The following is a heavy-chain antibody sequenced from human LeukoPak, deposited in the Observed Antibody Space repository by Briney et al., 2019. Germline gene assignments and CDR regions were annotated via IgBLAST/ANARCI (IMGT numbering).Heavy chain of an antibody. CDR3: ARAGGYCGRISCPYYFDY. J-gene: IGHJ4*02. CDR1: GYTFTSYA. D-gene: IGHD2-15*01. CDR2: MNPNSGNT. Sequence: ASVKVSCKASGYTFTSYAMNWVRQAPGQGLEWMGWMNPNSGNTGYAQKFQGRGTMTRSTSISTAYMELSSLRSEDTAVYYCARAGGYCGRISCPYYFDYWGQGTLVTVSS. V-gene: IGHV1-8*02.